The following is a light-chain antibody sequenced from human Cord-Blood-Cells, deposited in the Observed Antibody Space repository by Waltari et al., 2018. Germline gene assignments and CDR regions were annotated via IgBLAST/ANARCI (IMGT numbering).Light chain of an antibody. CDR1: QGISSA. V-gene: IGKV1D-13*01. Sequence: AIQLTHSPSSLSASVGDRVTIPCRARQGISSALAWYQQKPGKAPKLLIYDASSLEIGVPSRFSGSGSGTDFTLTISSLQPEDFATYYCQQFNNYLITFGQGTRLEIK. J-gene: IGKJ5*01. CDR3: QQFNNYLIT. CDR2: DAS.